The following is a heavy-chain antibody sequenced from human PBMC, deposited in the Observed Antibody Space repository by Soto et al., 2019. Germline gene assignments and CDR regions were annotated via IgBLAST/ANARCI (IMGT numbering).Heavy chain of an antibody. Sequence: SQTLSLTCAISGDSVSSNSAAWNWIRQSPSRGLEWLGRTYYRSKWYNDYAVSVKSRITINPDTSKNQVSLQLNSVTPEDTAVYYCARGHSSSWRGYYYGMDVWGQGTTVTVSS. CDR2: TYYRSKWYN. CDR1: GDSVSSNSAA. J-gene: IGHJ6*02. CDR3: ARGHSSSWRGYYYGMDV. V-gene: IGHV6-1*01. D-gene: IGHD6-13*01.